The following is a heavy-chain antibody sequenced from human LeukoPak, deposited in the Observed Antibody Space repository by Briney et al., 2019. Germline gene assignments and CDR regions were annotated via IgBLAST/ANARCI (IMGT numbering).Heavy chain of an antibody. J-gene: IGHJ4*02. D-gene: IGHD6-19*01. V-gene: IGHV4-34*01. CDR3: ARLERHWLFILDY. Sequence: SETLSLTCAVYGGSFSGYYWSWIRQPPGKGLEWIGEINHRGSTNYNPSLKSRVTISVDTSKNQFSLKLSSVTAADTAVYYCARLERHWLFILDYWGQGTLVTVSS. CDR2: INHRGST. CDR1: GGSFSGYY.